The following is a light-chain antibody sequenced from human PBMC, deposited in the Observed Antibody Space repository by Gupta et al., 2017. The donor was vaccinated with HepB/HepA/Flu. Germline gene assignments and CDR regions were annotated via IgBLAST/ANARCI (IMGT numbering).Light chain of an antibody. CDR2: LNSDGSH. CDR3: QTWGTGIRV. V-gene: IGLV4-69*01. Sequence: QLVLTQSPSASASLGATVKLTCTLSSGHSNYAIAWHQQQPEKGPLYLMKLNSDGSHRKGDGIPDRFSGSSSGAERYLTISSLQSEDEADYYCQTWGTGIRVFGGGTKLTVL. J-gene: IGLJ2*01. CDR1: SGHSNYA.